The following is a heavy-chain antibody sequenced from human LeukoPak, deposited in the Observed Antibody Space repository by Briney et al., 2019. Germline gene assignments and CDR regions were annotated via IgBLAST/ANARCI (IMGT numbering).Heavy chain of an antibody. D-gene: IGHD3-22*01. J-gene: IGHJ4*02. CDR1: GFTFTTFP. Sequence: PGGSLRLSCAASGFTFTTFPMHWVRQPPGKGLEWVAVISYDGTDKYYADSVKGRFTISRDNSKSTLYLQMDSLRAEDTAVYYCARSRPDRSGYYSSGIFDYWGQGTLVTISS. CDR2: ISYDGTDK. CDR3: ARSRPDRSGYYSSGIFDY. V-gene: IGHV3-30*04.